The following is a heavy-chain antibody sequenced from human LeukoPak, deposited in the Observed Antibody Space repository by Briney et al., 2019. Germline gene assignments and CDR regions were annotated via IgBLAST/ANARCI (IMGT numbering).Heavy chain of an antibody. Sequence: SVKVSCKASGGTLSSYAISWVRQAPGQGLKWMGGIIPIFGTANYAQKFQGRVTITADKSTSTAYMELSSLRSEDTAVYYCARGPTDAYGDFRFDYWGQGTLVTVSS. V-gene: IGHV1-69*06. CDR1: GGTLSSYA. J-gene: IGHJ4*02. CDR2: IIPIFGTA. D-gene: IGHD4-17*01. CDR3: ARGPTDAYGDFRFDY.